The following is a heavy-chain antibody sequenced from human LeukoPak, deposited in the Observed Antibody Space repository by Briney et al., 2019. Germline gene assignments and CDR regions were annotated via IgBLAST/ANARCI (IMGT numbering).Heavy chain of an antibody. V-gene: IGHV3-11*04. CDR2: ISSSGSTI. Sequence: GGSLRLSRAASGFTFSDYYMSWIRQAPGKGLEWVSYISSSGSTIYYADSVKGRFTISRDNAKNSLYLQMNSLRAEDTAVYYCARIDCSSTSCYGDGAFDIWGQGTMVTVSS. J-gene: IGHJ3*02. CDR1: GFTFSDYY. D-gene: IGHD2-2*01. CDR3: ARIDCSSTSCYGDGAFDI.